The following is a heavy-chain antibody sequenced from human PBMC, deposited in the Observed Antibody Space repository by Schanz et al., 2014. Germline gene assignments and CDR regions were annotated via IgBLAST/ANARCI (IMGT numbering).Heavy chain of an antibody. CDR1: GGSISSSSYY. D-gene: IGHD3-10*02. CDR3: ARENVGRGFDY. CDR2: IFYSGST. Sequence: QLQLQESGPGLVKPSETLSLTCTVSGGSISSSSYYWGWIRQPPGKGLEWIGSIFYSGSTYYNLSLKSRVSISVDASKNQFPRKVNSLTAAETAVYYCARENVGRGFDYWGRGALVTFSS. V-gene: IGHV4-39*02. J-gene: IGHJ4*02.